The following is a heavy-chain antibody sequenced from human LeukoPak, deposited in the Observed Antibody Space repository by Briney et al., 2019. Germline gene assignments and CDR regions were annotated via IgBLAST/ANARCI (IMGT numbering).Heavy chain of an antibody. D-gene: IGHD3-10*01. CDR2: IYTSGST. J-gene: IGHJ6*03. CDR1: GGSISSYY. CDR3: ARHGRFRGSEYYYYYYMDV. Sequence: SETLSLTCTVSGGSISSYYWSWIRQPAGKGLEWIGRIYTSGSTNYNPSLKSRVTMSVDTSKNQFSLKLSSVTAADTAVYYCARHGRFRGSEYYYYYYMDVWGKGTTVTISS. V-gene: IGHV4-4*07.